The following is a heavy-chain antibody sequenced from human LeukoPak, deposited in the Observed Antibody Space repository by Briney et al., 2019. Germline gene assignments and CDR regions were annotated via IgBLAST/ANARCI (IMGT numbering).Heavy chain of an antibody. CDR1: GYTFTSYG. Sequence: ASVKVSCKASGYTFTSYGISWVRQAPGQGLEWMGWISAYNGNTNYAQKLQGRVTMTTDTSTSTAYMELRSLRSDDTAVYYCARAHVLRYFDWLLQKEAFDYWGQGTLVTVSS. J-gene: IGHJ4*02. D-gene: IGHD3-9*01. V-gene: IGHV1-18*01. CDR2: ISAYNGNT. CDR3: ARAHVLRYFDWLLQKEAFDY.